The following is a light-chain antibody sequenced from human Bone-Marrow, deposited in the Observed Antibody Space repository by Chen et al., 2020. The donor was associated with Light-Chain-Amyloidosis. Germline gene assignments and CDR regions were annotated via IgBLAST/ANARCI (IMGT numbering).Light chain of an antibody. CDR3: QSAYSSGTYEVI. J-gene: IGLJ2*01. Sequence: SYELTQPPSVSVSPGQTARITCSGDDLPRKYAYWYQQKPGQAPVLVIHRDTGRPSGISERFSGSNSGTTATLSISGVQAEDEADYHCQSAYSSGTYEVIFGGGTKLTVL. CDR2: RDT. V-gene: IGLV3-25*03. CDR1: DLPRKY.